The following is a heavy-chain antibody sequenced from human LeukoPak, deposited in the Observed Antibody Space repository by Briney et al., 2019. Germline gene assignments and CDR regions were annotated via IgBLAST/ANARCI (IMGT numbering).Heavy chain of an antibody. CDR3: ARASPLYYYGSGSSQIPSDY. D-gene: IGHD3-10*01. CDR2: INPNSGGT. V-gene: IGHV1-2*02. J-gene: IGHJ4*02. Sequence: ASVKVSCKASGYTFTGYYMHWVRQAPGQGLEWMGWINPNSGGTNYAQKFQGRVTMTRDTSISTAYMELSRLRSDDTAVYYCARASPLYYYGSGSSQIPSDYWGQGTLVTVSS. CDR1: GYTFTGYY.